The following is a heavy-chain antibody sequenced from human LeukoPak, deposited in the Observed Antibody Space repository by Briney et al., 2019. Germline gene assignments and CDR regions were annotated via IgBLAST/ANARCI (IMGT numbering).Heavy chain of an antibody. V-gene: IGHV4-39*01. D-gene: IGHD2-2*01. CDR3: ARLRAAALSY. CDR1: GGSISNSNYY. CDR2: IYYSGST. J-gene: IGHJ4*02. Sequence: SETLSLTCTVSGGSISNSNYYWGWIRQPPGTGLEWIGSIYYSGSTYYNPSLKSRVTISVDTSKNQFSLKLSSVAAADTAVYYCARLRAAALSYWGQGTLVTVSS.